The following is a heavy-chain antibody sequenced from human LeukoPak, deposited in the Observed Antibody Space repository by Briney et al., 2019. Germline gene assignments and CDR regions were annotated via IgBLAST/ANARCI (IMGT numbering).Heavy chain of an antibody. J-gene: IGHJ6*03. CDR2: IIPIFGTA. CDR3: ARELLDGEDYYYYMDV. CDR1: GGTFSSYA. D-gene: IGHD3-3*01. Sequence: VASVKVSCKASGGTFSSYAISWVRQAPGQGLEWMGGIIPIFGTANYAQKSQGRVTITTDESTGTAYMELSSLRSEDTAVYYCARELLDGEDYYYYMDVWGKGTTVTVSS. V-gene: IGHV1-69*05.